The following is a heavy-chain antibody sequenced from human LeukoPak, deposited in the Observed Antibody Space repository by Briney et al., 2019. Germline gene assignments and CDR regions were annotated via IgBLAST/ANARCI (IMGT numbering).Heavy chain of an antibody. CDR2: ISSSGSTI. CDR1: GFTFSDYY. CDR3: ARDLITGTTVWFDP. V-gene: IGHV3-11*04. Sequence: GGSLRLSCAASGFTFSDYYMSWIRQAPGKGLEWVSYISSSGSTIYYADSVKGRFTISRDNAKNSLYLQMNSLRAEDTAVYYCARDLITGTTVWFDPWGQGTLVTVSS. D-gene: IGHD1-7*01. J-gene: IGHJ5*02.